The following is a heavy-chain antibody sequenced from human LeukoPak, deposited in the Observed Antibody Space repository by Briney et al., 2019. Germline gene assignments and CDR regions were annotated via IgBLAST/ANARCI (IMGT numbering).Heavy chain of an antibody. Sequence: PSETLSLTCTVSGGSISSSSYYWGWIRQPPGEGLEWIGSIYYSGSTYYNPSLKSRVTISVDTSKNQFSLKLSSVTAADTAVYYCARGMPFDYWGQGTLVTVSS. V-gene: IGHV4-39*07. CDR1: GGSISSSSYY. D-gene: IGHD2-2*01. CDR2: IYYSGST. J-gene: IGHJ4*02. CDR3: ARGMPFDY.